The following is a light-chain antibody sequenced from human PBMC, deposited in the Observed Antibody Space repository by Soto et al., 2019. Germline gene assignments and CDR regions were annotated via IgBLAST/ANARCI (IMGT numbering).Light chain of an antibody. V-gene: IGKV3-20*01. CDR2: GAS. CDR3: QQYGSSGT. J-gene: IGKJ1*01. Sequence: EIVLTQSPATVSLSPGQRATLSCRASQSVSSSYLAWYQQKPGQAPRLLIYGASSRATGIPDRFSGSGSGTDFTLTISRLEPEDFAVYYCQQYGSSGTFGQGTKVDIK. CDR1: QSVSSSY.